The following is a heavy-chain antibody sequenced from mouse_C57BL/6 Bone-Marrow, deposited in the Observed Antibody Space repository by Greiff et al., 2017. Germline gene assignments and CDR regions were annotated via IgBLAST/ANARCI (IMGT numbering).Heavy chain of an antibody. V-gene: IGHV5-17*01. CDR1: GFTFSDYG. Sequence: EVMLVESGGGLVKPGGSLKLSCAASGFTFSDYGMHWVRQAPEKGLEWVAYISSGSSTIYYADTVKGRFTLSRDNAKNTLFLPMTSLRSEDAAMYYCARENYYGSSFFDYWGQGTTLTVSS. CDR3: ARENYYGSSFFDY. CDR2: ISSGSSTI. J-gene: IGHJ2*01. D-gene: IGHD1-1*01.